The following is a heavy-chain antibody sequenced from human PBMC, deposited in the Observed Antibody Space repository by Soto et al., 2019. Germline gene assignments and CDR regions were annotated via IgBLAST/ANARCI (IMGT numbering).Heavy chain of an antibody. J-gene: IGHJ4*02. Sequence: GGSLRLSCAASGFTFSSYAMHWVRQTPGKGLQWVAVISYDGGNKYYADSVKGRFTISRDNSKNKVFLQMNSLRAEDTAVYYCTRHPYSSNNCPAFWGQGTLVTVSS. D-gene: IGHD2-2*01. V-gene: IGHV3-30-3*01. CDR2: ISYDGGNK. CDR3: TRHPYSSNNCPAF. CDR1: GFTFSSYA.